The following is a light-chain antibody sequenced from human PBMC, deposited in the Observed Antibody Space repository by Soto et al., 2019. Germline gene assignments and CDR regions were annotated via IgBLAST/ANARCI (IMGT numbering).Light chain of an antibody. CDR2: AAS. CDR1: QGVANY. Sequence: DIQMTQSPSSLSASVGDRVTITCRASQGVANYLAWYQQKPGKVPKLLIYAASTLQSGVPSRFSGSGSGTDFTLTISCLQPEDVATYYCQKYHSAPYTFGQGTELEIK. J-gene: IGKJ2*01. CDR3: QKYHSAPYT. V-gene: IGKV1-27*01.